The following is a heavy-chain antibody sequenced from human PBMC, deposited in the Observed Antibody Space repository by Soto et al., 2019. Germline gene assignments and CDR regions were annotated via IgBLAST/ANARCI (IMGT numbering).Heavy chain of an antibody. CDR1: GFTFSNAW. J-gene: IGHJ4*02. CDR3: TTSGDIVLMTLRGAFDY. D-gene: IGHD2-8*01. CDR2: IKSKTDGGTT. Sequence: GGSLRLSCAASGFTFSNAWMNWVRQAPGKGLEWVGRIKSKTDGGTTDYAAPVKGRFTISRDDSKNTLYLQMNSLKTEDTAVYYCTTSGDIVLMTLRGAFDYWGQGTLVTVSS. V-gene: IGHV3-15*07.